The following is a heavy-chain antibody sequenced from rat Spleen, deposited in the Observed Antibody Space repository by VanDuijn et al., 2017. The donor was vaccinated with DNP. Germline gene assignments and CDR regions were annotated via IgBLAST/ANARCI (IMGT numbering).Heavy chain of an antibody. CDR3: VRWNSGHFDY. Sequence: EVQLQESGSGLVKPSQSLSLTCSVTGYSITNYYWGWIRKFQGNKLEYIGHISYSGGTNYNPSLKSRISITRDTSKNHFFLHLNSVTTEDTATYYCVRWNSGHFDYWGQGVMVTVSS. CDR2: ISYSGGT. V-gene: IGHV3-1*01. CDR1: GYSITNYY. J-gene: IGHJ2*01. D-gene: IGHD4-3*01.